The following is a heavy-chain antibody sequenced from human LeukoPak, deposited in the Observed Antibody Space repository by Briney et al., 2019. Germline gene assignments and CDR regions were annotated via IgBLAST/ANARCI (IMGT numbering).Heavy chain of an antibody. Sequence: SETLSLTCSVSGYSFSSGFYWGWIRQPPGKGREWIGSIFHTGSTYYNPSLKSRVTMSVDTSKNQFSLKLSSVTAADTAVYYCARLTGYSSESWFDPWGQGTLVTVSS. V-gene: IGHV4-38-2*02. D-gene: IGHD3-9*01. CDR2: IFHTGST. J-gene: IGHJ5*02. CDR3: ARLTGYSSESWFDP. CDR1: GYSFSSGFY.